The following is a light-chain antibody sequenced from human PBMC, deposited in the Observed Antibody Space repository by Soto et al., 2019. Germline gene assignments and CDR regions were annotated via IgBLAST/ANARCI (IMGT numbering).Light chain of an antibody. J-gene: IGKJ5*01. V-gene: IGKV3-20*01. Sequence: EIVLTQSPGTLSLSPGERATLSCRASQSVSSSYLAWYQQKPGQAPRLLIYGASSSATGIPDRFSGSGSGTDFTLTISRLEPEDFAVYDCQQYGSSPSITFGQGTRLEIK. CDR1: QSVSSSY. CDR2: GAS. CDR3: QQYGSSPSIT.